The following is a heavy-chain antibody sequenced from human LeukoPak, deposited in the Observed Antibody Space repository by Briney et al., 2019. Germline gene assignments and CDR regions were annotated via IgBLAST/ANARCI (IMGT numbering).Heavy chain of an antibody. D-gene: IGHD4-17*01. J-gene: IGHJ2*01. CDR1: GFTFSSYS. CDR3: ARDFSAYGDYGWYFDL. Sequence: KPGGSLRLSCAASGFTFSSYSMNWVRQAPGKGLEWVSSISSSSSYIYYADSVKGRFTISRDNAKNSLYLQMNSLRAEDTAVYYCARDFSAYGDYGWYFDLWGRGTLVTVSS. CDR2: ISSSSSYI. V-gene: IGHV3-21*01.